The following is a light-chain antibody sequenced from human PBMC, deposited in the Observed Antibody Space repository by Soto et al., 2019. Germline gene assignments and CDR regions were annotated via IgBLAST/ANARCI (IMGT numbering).Light chain of an antibody. CDR1: QSVRSSY. V-gene: IGKV3-20*01. CDR2: GAS. CDR3: QQYGSSPSYT. Sequence: EIVLTQSPGTLSLSPGERATLSCTASQSVRSSYLAWYQQKPGQAPRLLIYGASSRATGIPDRFSGSGSGTDFTLTISRLEPEDFAVYYCQQYGSSPSYTFGQGTKLEI. J-gene: IGKJ2*01.